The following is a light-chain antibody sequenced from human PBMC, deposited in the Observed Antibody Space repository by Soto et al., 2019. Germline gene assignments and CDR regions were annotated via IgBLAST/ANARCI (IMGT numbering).Light chain of an antibody. CDR2: GAS. V-gene: IGKV3-15*01. CDR3: QQYNNWPPCT. Sequence: IVMTQSPATLSVSPGERATLSCRASQSVNSNLAWYQQKPGQAPRLLIYGASTRATGIPARFSGSGSGTEFTLAISSLQSEDFEVYYCQQYNNWPPCTLRQVTKV. J-gene: IGKJ1*01. CDR1: QSVNSN.